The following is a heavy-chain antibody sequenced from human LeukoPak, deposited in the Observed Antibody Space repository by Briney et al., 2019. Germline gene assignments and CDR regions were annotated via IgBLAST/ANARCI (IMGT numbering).Heavy chain of an antibody. J-gene: IGHJ4*02. CDR3: TRAVRYYDFWSGYRYYFDY. CDR2: IRGKAYGGTT. Sequence: GGSLRLSCTASGFTFGDYAMSWVRQAPGKGLEWVGFIRGKAYGGTTEYAASVKGRFTISRDDSKSIAYLQMNSLKTEDTAVYYCTRAVRYYDFWSGYRYYFDYWGQGTLVTVSS. CDR1: GFTFGDYA. D-gene: IGHD3-3*01. V-gene: IGHV3-49*04.